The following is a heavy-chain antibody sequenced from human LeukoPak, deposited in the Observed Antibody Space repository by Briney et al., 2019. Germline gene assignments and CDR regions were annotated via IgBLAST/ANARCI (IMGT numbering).Heavy chain of an antibody. D-gene: IGHD3-10*01. V-gene: IGHV3-74*01. CDR2: INSDGSST. Sequence: GGSLRLSCAASGFTFSSYWMHWVRQAPGKGLVWVSRINSDGSSTSYADSVKGRFTISRDNAKNTLYLQMNSLRAEDTAVYYCAREGYYGSGYYFDYWGQGTLVTVSS. CDR1: GFTFSSYW. CDR3: AREGYYGSGYYFDY. J-gene: IGHJ4*02.